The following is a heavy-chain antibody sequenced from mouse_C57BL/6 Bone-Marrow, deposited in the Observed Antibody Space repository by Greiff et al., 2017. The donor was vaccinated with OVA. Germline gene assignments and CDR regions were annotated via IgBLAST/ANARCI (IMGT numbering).Heavy chain of an antibody. J-gene: IGHJ2*01. CDR3: AISYYYGSSLYYCDY. D-gene: IGHD1-1*01. Sequence: QVQLQQPGAELVKPGASVKVSCKASGYTFTSYWMHWVKQRPGQGLEWIGRLHPSDSDTTYNQKFKGKATLTVDKSSSTAYMQLSSLTSEDSSVYYCAISYYYGSSLYYCDYWGQGTTLTVSS. CDR1: GYTFTSYW. CDR2: LHPSDSDT. V-gene: IGHV1-74*01.